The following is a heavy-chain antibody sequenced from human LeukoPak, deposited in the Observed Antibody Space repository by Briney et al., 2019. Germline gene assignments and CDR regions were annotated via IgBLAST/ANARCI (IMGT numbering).Heavy chain of an antibody. CDR1: GFTISNYW. D-gene: IGHD7-27*01. CDR3: ARDWGEY. V-gene: IGHV3-7*01. J-gene: IGHJ4*02. Sequence: LGGSLRLSCAASGFTISNYWMTWVRLAPGKGLEWVAIIKQDGSERYYVDSVKGRFTVSRDNAKNSLYLQMNSLRAEDTAVYYCARDWGEYWGQGTLVTVSS. CDR2: IKQDGSER.